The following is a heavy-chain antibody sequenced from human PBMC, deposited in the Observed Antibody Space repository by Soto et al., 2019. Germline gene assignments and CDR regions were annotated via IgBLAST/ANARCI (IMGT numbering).Heavy chain of an antibody. CDR3: ERSVFP. Sequence: QVQLQESGPGLVKPSQTLSLTCPVSGGSISSGGYYWSCTRQYPAKGLVWVGYIYHSGFIYYNPSLESRFNISCDTSKNQFSRKLSSVTAADTAVYYCERSVFPWGQGTLVTISS. J-gene: IGHJ5*02. CDR2: IYHSGFI. CDR1: GGSISSGGYY. V-gene: IGHV4-31*03.